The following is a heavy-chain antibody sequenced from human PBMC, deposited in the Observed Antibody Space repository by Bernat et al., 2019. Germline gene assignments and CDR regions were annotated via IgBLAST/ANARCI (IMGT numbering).Heavy chain of an antibody. CDR1: GFTFNSYA. V-gene: IGHV3-48*02. J-gene: IGHJ4*02. Sequence: VQLVESGGGVVQSGRSLRLSCEASGFTFNSYAMHWVRQAPGKGLYWVSYITGSSSPIYYGDSVKGRFTISRDNAKNSLYLQMNDLRDEDSAIYYCARVGDGALDYWGQGTLVTVSS. CDR3: ARVGDGALDY. CDR2: ITGSSSPI. D-gene: IGHD3-10*01.